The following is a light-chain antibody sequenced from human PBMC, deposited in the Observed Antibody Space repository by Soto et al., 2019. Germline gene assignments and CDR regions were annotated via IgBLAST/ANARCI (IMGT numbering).Light chain of an antibody. CDR1: QSVLYSSNNKNY. CDR3: QQYYSTPYT. CDR2: WAS. V-gene: IGKV4-1*01. Sequence: DIVMTQSPDSLAVSLGERATINCKSSQSVLYSSNNKNYLAWYQQKPGQPPKLLIYWASTRESGVPDRFSGSGSGTDFTLTISSLQAEDVAFYYCQQYYSTPYTFGQGTKVEI. J-gene: IGKJ2*01.